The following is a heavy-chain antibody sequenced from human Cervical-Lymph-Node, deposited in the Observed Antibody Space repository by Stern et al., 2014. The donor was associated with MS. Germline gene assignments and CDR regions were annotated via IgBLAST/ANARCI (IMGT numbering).Heavy chain of an antibody. CDR2: IRSKAYGGTT. J-gene: IGHJ4*02. D-gene: IGHD1-26*01. CDR1: GFTFGDYA. Sequence: EVQLVESGGGLVQPGRSLRLSCTASGFTFGDYAMSWVRQAPGKGLEWVGFIRSKAYGGTTEYAASVKGRFTISRDDSKSIAYLQMNSLKTEDTAVYYCTRVKATKGFDYWGQGTLVTVSS. CDR3: TRVKATKGFDY. V-gene: IGHV3-49*04.